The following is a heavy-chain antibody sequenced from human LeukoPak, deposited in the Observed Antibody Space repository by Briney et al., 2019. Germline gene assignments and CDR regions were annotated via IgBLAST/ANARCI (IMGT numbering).Heavy chain of an antibody. D-gene: IGHD5-12*01. CDR2: ISSNGGST. Sequence: GGSLRLSCAASGFTFSSYAMHWVRQAPGKGLEYVSAISSNGGSTYYANSVKGRFTISRDNSKNTLYLQMGSLRAEDMAVYYCARVFYSGYDAYFDYWGQGTLVTVSS. J-gene: IGHJ4*02. CDR1: GFTFSSYA. CDR3: ARVFYSGYDAYFDY. V-gene: IGHV3-64*01.